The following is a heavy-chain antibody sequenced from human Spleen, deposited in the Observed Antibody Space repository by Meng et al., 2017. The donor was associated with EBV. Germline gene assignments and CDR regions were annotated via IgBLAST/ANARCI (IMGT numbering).Heavy chain of an antibody. V-gene: IGHV1-24*01. D-gene: IGHD1-26*01. J-gene: IGHJ5*02. Sequence: HDKFVRSGGEVEEPWATGKVSCKVSGYTLTELSMHGVRRAPGIGLEWMGGFDPEDGETIHAQKFQGRVTMTEDTSTDIAYMELRSLISDDTAVYYCARVGREWELLGWFDPWGQGTLVTVSS. CDR1: GYTLTELS. CDR2: FDPEDGET. CDR3: ARVGREWELLGWFDP.